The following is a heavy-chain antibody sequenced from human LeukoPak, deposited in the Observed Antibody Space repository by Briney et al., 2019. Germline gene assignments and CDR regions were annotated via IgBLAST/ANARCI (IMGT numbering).Heavy chain of an antibody. CDR1: GSTFSSYA. J-gene: IGHJ3*02. D-gene: IGHD3-10*01. Sequence: GGSLRLSCAASGSTFSSYAMSWVRQAPGKGLEWVSAISGSGGSTCYADSVKGRFTISRDNSKNTLYLQMNSLRAEDTAVYYCAKDGSVLLWFGESDAFDIWGQGTMVTVSS. V-gene: IGHV3-23*01. CDR2: ISGSGGST. CDR3: AKDGSVLLWFGESDAFDI.